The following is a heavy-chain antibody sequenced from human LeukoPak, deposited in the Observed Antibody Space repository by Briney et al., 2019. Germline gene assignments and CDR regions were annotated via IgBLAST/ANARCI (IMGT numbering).Heavy chain of an antibody. J-gene: IGHJ4*02. CDR3: AAGVQTVLPNNY. CDR2: IFSDGSI. Sequence: GGSLRLSCVVSGFTVSSNYMSWVRKAPGKGLEWVSVIFSDGSIYYADSVKGRFTISRDNSDNTLYLRMNSLRADDTAVYYCAAGVQTVLPNNYWGQGTLVTVSS. CDR1: GFTVSSNY. V-gene: IGHV3-53*01. D-gene: IGHD1-1*01.